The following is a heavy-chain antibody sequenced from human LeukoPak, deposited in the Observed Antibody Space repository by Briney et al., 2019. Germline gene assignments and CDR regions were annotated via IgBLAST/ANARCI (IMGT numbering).Heavy chain of an antibody. Sequence: SETLSLTCTVSGGSISSSSYYWGWIRQPPGKGLEWIGSIYYSGSTYYNPSLKSRVTISVDTSKNQFSLKLSSVTAADTAVYYCARHLKVGYSSGLGRPDLPDYWGQGTLVTVSS. V-gene: IGHV4-39*01. CDR3: ARHLKVGYSSGLGRPDLPDY. CDR1: GGSISSSSYY. J-gene: IGHJ4*02. D-gene: IGHD6-19*01. CDR2: IYYSGST.